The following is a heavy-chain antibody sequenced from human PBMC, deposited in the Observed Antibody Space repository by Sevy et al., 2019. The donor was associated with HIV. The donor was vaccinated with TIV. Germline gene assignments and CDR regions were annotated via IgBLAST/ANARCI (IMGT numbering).Heavy chain of an antibody. Sequence: GGSLRLSCAPSGFTFSTYTINWVRQAPGKGLEWVSSITVSSSYINYADSMKGRITISRDNVKNSLFLQMNSLRAEDTAVYYWARCGSNYGYEAFDIWGQGTMVTVSS. D-gene: IGHD4-17*01. CDR3: ARCGSNYGYEAFDI. J-gene: IGHJ3*02. CDR2: ITVSSSYI. V-gene: IGHV3-21*06. CDR1: GFTFSTYT.